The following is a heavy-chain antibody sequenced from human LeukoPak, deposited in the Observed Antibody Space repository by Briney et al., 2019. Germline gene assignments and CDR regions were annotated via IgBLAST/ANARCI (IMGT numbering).Heavy chain of an antibody. CDR3: ARKGSSGWYFDY. D-gene: IGHD6-19*01. J-gene: IGHJ4*02. CDR1: GGSFSSYY. CDR2: IYTSGST. Sequence: SETLSLTCTVSGGSFSSYYWSWIRQPAGQGLEWIGRIYTSGSTNYNPSRKSRVTMSVDTSKNQFSLKLSSVTAADTAVYYCARKGSSGWYFDYWGQGTLVTVSS. V-gene: IGHV4-4*07.